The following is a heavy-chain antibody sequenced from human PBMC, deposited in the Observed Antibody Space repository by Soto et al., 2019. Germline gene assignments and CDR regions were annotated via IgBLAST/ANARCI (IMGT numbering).Heavy chain of an antibody. CDR2: FKSKTDGGTT. CDR1: GFTFSKTW. J-gene: IGHJ4*02. Sequence: GGSLRLSFAASGFTFSKTWMSWVRQTPGKGLEWVGRFKSKTDGGTTDYAAPVKGRFTISRDDSKNTLYLQMNSLRTEDTAVYYCTTSPGYFDYWGQGTLVTVSS. V-gene: IGHV3-15*01. CDR3: TTSPGYFDY.